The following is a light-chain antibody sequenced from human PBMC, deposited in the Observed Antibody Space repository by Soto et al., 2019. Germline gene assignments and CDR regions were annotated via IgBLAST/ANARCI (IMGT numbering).Light chain of an antibody. Sequence: QSVLTQPPSTSGTPGQRVTISCSGSSSNIGSNTVNWYQQVPGTAPKLLIYNNNQRPSGVPDRFSGSKSGTSASLALSGLQPEDEAEYWCAAWDDSLNSWLFGGGTKVTVL. CDR1: SSNIGSNT. CDR2: NNN. V-gene: IGLV1-44*01. J-gene: IGLJ3*02. CDR3: AAWDDSLNSWL.